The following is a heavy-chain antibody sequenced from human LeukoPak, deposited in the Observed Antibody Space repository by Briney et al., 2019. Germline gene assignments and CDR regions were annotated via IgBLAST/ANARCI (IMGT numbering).Heavy chain of an antibody. D-gene: IGHD2-2*01. Sequence: GGSLRLSWAVSGFTFSDYYMGWIRQAPGRGLEWVSYISSSVSTIYYADSGKGRCTISRDNAKNSLYLQMNSLRAEDTAVYYCASGARACSSTSCNPDYWGQGTLVTVSS. CDR2: ISSSVSTI. J-gene: IGHJ4*02. CDR1: GFTFSDYY. CDR3: ASGARACSSTSCNPDY. V-gene: IGHV3-11*01.